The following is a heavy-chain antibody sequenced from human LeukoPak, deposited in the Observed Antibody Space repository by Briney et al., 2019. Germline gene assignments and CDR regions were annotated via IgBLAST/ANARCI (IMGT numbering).Heavy chain of an antibody. V-gene: IGHV1-69*05. CDR1: GGTFSSYA. CDR3: ARGEDSSGSGY. J-gene: IGHJ4*02. Sequence: ASVKVSCKASGGTFSSYAISRVRQAPGQGLEWMGGIIPIFGTANYAQKFQGRVTITTDESTSTAYMELGSLRSEDTAVYYCARGEDSSGSGYWGQGTLVTVSS. CDR2: IIPIFGTA. D-gene: IGHD6-19*01.